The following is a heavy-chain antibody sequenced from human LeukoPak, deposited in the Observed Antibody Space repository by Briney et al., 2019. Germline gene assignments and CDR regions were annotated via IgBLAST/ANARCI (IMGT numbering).Heavy chain of an antibody. J-gene: IGHJ6*02. CDR2: ISYDGSNK. Sequence: GGSLRLSCAASGFTFNNYWMSWVPQAPGKGLEWVAVISYDGSNKYYADSVKGRFTIPRDNSKNTLYLQMNSLRAEDTAVYYCAKATHYYGSGRPYGMDVWGQGTTVTVSS. D-gene: IGHD3-10*01. V-gene: IGHV3-30*18. CDR1: GFTFNNYW. CDR3: AKATHYYGSGRPYGMDV.